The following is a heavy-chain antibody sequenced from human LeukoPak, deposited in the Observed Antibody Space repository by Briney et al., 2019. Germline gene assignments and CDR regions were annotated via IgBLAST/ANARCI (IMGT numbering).Heavy chain of an antibody. V-gene: IGHV3-23*01. D-gene: IGHD7-27*01. J-gene: IGHJ5*02. CDR1: GFAFSSNA. CDR3: AKGYLGSP. CDR2: IRGSGGNT. Sequence: GGSLRLSCAASGFAFSSNAMSWVRQAPGKGLGWVSAIRGSGGNTYYADSVKGRFTISRDNSKNTMYLQMNSLRVEDTAVYYRAKGYLGSPWGQGTLVTVSS.